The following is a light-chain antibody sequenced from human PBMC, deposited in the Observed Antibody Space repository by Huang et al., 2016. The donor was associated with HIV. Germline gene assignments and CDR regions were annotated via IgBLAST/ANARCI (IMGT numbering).Light chain of an antibody. CDR2: RAS. CDR3: QQYNNGPPLT. Sequence: EVVMTQSPNTLSVSPGERATLSCRASQSIGSNLAWYQKKPGPAPRRLIYRASARGAGVPARFSGSGSGTECTLTISSLQSEDFAIYYCQQYNNGPPLTFGGGTKVEI. J-gene: IGKJ4*01. V-gene: IGKV3-15*01. CDR1: QSIGSN.